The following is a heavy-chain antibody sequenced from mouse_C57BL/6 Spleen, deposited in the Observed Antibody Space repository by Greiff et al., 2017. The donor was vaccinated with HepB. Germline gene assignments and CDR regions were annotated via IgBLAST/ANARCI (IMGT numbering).Heavy chain of an antibody. CDR2: IYPGDGDT. CDR1: GYAFSSYW. V-gene: IGHV1-80*01. D-gene: IGHD1-1*01. CDR3: ARLTTWGAMDY. Sequence: QVQLQQSGAELVKPGASVKISCKASGYAFSSYWMNWVKQRPGKGLEWIGQIYPGDGDTNYNGKFKGKATLTADKSSSTAYMQLSSLTSEDSAVYFCARLTTWGAMDYWGQGTSVTVSS. J-gene: IGHJ4*01.